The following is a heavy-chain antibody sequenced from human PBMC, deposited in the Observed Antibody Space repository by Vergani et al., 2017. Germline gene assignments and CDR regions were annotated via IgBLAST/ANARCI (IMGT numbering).Heavy chain of an antibody. CDR3: ARLKQYSSAWGAVGDY. D-gene: IGHD6-25*01. CDR2: IYPGDSDT. CDR1: GYSFTSYW. J-gene: IGHJ4*02. Sequence: EVQLVQSGAEVKKPGESLKISCKGSGYSFTSYWIGWVRQMPGKGLEWMGIIYPGDSDTRYSPSFQGQVTISADKSISTAYLQWSSLKASDTAMYYCARLKQYSSAWGAVGDYWGQGTLVTVAS. V-gene: IGHV5-51*03.